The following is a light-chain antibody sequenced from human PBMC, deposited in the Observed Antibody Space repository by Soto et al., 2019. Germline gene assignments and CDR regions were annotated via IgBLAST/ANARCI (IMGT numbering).Light chain of an antibody. Sequence: QSVLTQPPSASGTPGQRVTISCSGSSSNIGSNSVCWYQQLPGTAPQLLIYNTNQRPSGFPDRFSGSKSGASASLAISGLRSEDEADYYCAAWDVSLSGHGVFVVGTQLTVL. CDR3: AAWDVSLSGHGV. CDR1: SSNIGSNS. CDR2: NTN. V-gene: IGLV1-47*02. J-gene: IGLJ2*01.